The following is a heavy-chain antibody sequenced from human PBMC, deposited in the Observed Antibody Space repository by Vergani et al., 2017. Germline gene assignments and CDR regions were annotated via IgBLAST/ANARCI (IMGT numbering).Heavy chain of an antibody. CDR2: IYTSGST. CDR1: GGSISSGSYY. V-gene: IGHV4-61*02. J-gene: IGHJ6*04. Sequence: QVQLQESGPGLVKPSQTLSLTCTVSGGSISSGSYYWSWIRQPAGKGLEWIGRIYTSGSTNYNPSLKSRVTMSVDTSKNQFSLKLSSVTAADTAVYYCARTWYWDISRDVWGKGTTVTVSS. D-gene: IGHD3-9*01. CDR3: ARTWYWDISRDV.